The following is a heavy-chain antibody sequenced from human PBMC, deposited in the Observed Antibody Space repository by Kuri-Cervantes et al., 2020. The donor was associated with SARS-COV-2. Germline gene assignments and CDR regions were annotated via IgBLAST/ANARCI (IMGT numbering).Heavy chain of an antibody. CDR1: GFTFDDYG. V-gene: IGHV3-20*04. CDR2: INWNGGST. J-gene: IGHJ6*03. D-gene: IGHD2-2*03. CDR3: ARLGYCNSSSCNRGDYYYYYMDV. Sequence: GESLKISCAASGFTFDDYGMSWVRQAPGKGLEWVSGINWNGGSTGYADSVKGRFTISRDNAKNSLYLQMNSLRAEDTAVYYCARLGYCNSSSCNRGDYYYYYMDVWGNGSTVTVSS.